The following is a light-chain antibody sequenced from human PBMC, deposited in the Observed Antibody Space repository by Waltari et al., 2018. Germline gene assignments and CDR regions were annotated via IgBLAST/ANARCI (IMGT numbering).Light chain of an antibody. CDR3: QAWDSSAFV. CDR2: RDA. V-gene: IGLV3-1*01. CDR1: KLGSKY. Sequence: SYEVTQPPSVSVSPRQRATITCSGEKLGSKYVSWYQQKSGQSPVLVIDRDAKRPSGIPERFSGSNSGNTATLTSSGTQPMDEADYYCQAWDSSAFVFGAGTKVTVL. J-gene: IGLJ1*01.